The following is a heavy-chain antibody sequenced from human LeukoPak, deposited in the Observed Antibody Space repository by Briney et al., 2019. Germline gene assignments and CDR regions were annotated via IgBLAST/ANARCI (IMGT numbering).Heavy chain of an antibody. CDR2: IIPIFGTA. Sequence: ASVKVSCKASGGTFSSYAISWVRQAPGQGLEWMGGIIPIFGTANYAQKFQGRVTITADESTSTAYMELSSLRSEDTAVYYCARQGTYSSAIGMGYWGQGTLVTVSS. D-gene: IGHD6-19*01. CDR3: ARQGTYSSAIGMGY. CDR1: GGTFSSYA. V-gene: IGHV1-69*01. J-gene: IGHJ4*02.